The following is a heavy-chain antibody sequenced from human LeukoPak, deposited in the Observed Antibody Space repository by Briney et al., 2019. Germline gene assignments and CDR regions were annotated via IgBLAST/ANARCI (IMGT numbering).Heavy chain of an antibody. D-gene: IGHD6-19*01. V-gene: IGHV4-38-2*01. J-gene: IGHJ4*02. CDR1: GYSISSGYY. CDR3: ARQSRWLVHDPIDY. CDR2: IYHSGST. Sequence: SETLSLTCAVSGYSISSGYYWGWIRQPPGKGLEWIGSIYHSGSTYYNPSLKSRVTISVDTSKNQFSLKLSSVTAADTAVYYCARQSRWLVHDPIDYWGQGTLVTVSS.